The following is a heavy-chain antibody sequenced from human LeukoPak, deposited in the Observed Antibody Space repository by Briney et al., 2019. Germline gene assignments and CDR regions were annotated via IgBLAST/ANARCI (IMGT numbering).Heavy chain of an antibody. CDR3: ARDWIQFNRVFDCFDS. V-gene: IGHV3-23*01. Sequence: GGSLRLSCATSGFPFETNAMSWVRQAPGKGLEWVATIGNTETFYADSVTGRFTISRDNSKNAVNLQMNRLRVEDTAIYYCARDWIQFNRVFDCFDSWGQGTPVTVSS. CDR2: IGNTET. D-gene: IGHD5-18*01. CDR1: GFPFETNA. J-gene: IGHJ4*02.